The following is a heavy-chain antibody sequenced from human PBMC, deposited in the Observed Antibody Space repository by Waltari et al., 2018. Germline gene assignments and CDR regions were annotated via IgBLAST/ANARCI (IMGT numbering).Heavy chain of an antibody. D-gene: IGHD2-8*01. V-gene: IGHV3-48*03. CDR2: LSSSGSTI. Sequence: EVQLVESGGGLVQPGGSLRLSCAASGFTFSSYEMNWVRPAPGKGLEWVSYLSSSGSTIYYADSVKGRFTIARDNAKNSLYLQMNSLRAEDTAVYYCARVRGTRFIYYYYGMDVWGQGTTVTVSS. CDR1: GFTFSSYE. CDR3: ARVRGTRFIYYYYGMDV. J-gene: IGHJ6*02.